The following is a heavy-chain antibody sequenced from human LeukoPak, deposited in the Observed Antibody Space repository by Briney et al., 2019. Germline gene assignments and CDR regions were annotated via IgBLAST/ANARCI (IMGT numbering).Heavy chain of an antibody. J-gene: IGHJ4*02. Sequence: PSETLSLTCTVSGGSISSGGYYWSWIRQPPGKGLEWIGYIYHSGSTYYNPSLKSRVTISVDRSKNQFSLKLSSVTAADTAVYYCARDFGAAAGYFDYWGQGTLVTVSS. CDR2: IYHSGST. D-gene: IGHD6-13*01. CDR1: GGSISSGGYY. V-gene: IGHV4-30-2*01. CDR3: ARDFGAAAGYFDY.